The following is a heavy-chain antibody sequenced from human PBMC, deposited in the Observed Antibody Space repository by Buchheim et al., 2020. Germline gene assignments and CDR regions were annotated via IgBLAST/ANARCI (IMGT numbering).Heavy chain of an antibody. J-gene: IGHJ6*02. CDR2: ISGSGGST. CDR3: AKGRGSGSYYYYYGMDV. V-gene: IGHV3-23*04. D-gene: IGHD3-10*01. Sequence: QLVESGGGLAQPGGSLRLSCAASGFSFSSYAMSWVRQAPGKGLEWVSIISGSGGSTYYADFVKGRFTISRDNSMNTLYLQMNSLRAEDTAVYYCAKGRGSGSYYYYYGMDVWGQGTT. CDR1: GFSFSSYA.